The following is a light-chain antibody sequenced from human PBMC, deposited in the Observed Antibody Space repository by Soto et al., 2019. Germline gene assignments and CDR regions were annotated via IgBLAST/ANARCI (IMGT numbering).Light chain of an antibody. CDR1: QSVSSN. CDR2: GAS. V-gene: IGKV3-15*01. CDR3: QQYNNWPGT. Sequence: EIVMTQSPATLSVSPGERATLSCRASQSVSSNLAWYQQKPGQAPRLLIYGASTRATGIPARFRGSGSGTEFTLTISSLQSEDFAVYYCQQYNNWPGTFGPGTKVYIK. J-gene: IGKJ3*01.